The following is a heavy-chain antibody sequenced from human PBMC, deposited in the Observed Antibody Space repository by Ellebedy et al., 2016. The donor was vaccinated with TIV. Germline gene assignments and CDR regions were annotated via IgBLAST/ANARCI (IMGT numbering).Heavy chain of an antibody. CDR2: IKQDGSEK. CDR3: ARDRYGMDV. J-gene: IGHJ6*02. CDR1: GFTFSSYW. V-gene: IGHV3-7*01. Sequence: GESLKISXAASGFTFSSYWMSWVRQAPGKGLEWVANIKQDGSEKYYVDSVKGRFTISRDNAKNSLYLQMNSLRAGDTAVYYCARDRYGMDVWGQGTTVTVSS.